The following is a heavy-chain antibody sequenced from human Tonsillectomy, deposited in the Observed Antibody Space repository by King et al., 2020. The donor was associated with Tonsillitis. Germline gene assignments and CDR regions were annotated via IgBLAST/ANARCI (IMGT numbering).Heavy chain of an antibody. CDR2: IYHSGST. CDR1: GYSITSGFY. D-gene: IGHD5-24*01. J-gene: IGHJ4*02. V-gene: IGHV4-38-2*01. Sequence: VQLQESGPGLVKPSETLSLTCAVSGYSITSGFYWGWIRQPPGKGLEWFGSIYHSGSTYYNPSLKSRVTISVDTSTNQFSLKLGSVTAADTAVYYCGRARDWVQLFYYWGQGTQVTVSS. CDR3: GRARDWVQLFYY.